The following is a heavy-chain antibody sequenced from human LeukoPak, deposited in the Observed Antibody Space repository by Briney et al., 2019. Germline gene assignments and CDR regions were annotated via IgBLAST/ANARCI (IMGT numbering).Heavy chain of an antibody. CDR3: TTDRTVVTEG. J-gene: IGHJ4*02. D-gene: IGHD4-23*01. CDR2: ISGSGGST. V-gene: IGHV3-23*01. CDR1: GFTFSSYA. Sequence: PGGSLRLSCAASGFTFSSYAMSWVRQAPGKGLEWVSAISGSGGSTYYADSVRGRFTISRDNSKNTLYLQMNSLKTEDTAVYYCTTDRTVVTEGWGQGTLVTVSS.